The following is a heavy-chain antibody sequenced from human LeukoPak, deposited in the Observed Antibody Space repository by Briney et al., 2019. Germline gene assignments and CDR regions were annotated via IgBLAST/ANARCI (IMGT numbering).Heavy chain of an antibody. Sequence: PGGSLRLSCAASGFTFSIYAMTWVRQAPGEGLEWVSGITSGGGNTYYAESVKGRFTISRDNSKNTLYLHMNSLRAEDTAVYYCAKDTYSYRAFDIWGQGTMVTVSS. CDR3: AKDTYSYRAFDI. D-gene: IGHD5-18*01. V-gene: IGHV3-23*01. CDR2: ITSGGGNT. J-gene: IGHJ3*02. CDR1: GFTFSIYA.